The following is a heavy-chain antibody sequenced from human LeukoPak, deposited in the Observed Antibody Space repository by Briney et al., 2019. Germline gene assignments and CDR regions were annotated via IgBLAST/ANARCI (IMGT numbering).Heavy chain of an antibody. J-gene: IGHJ6*02. CDR1: EGTFSSYA. D-gene: IGHD4-17*01. CDR3: ARALRPHGDYVQPLDYYYGMDV. V-gene: IGHV1-69*01. CDR2: IIPIFGTA. Sequence: SVKVSCKASEGTFSSYAISWVRQAPGQGLEWMGGIIPIFGTANYAQKFQGRVTITADESTSTAYMELSSLRSEDTAVYYCARALRPHGDYVQPLDYYYGMDVWGQGTTVTVSS.